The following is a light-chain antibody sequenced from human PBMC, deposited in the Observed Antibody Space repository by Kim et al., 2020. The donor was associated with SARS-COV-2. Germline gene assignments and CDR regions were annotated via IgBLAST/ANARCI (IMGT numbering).Light chain of an antibody. CDR3: QSADISGTSWI. V-gene: IGLV3-25*03. J-gene: IGLJ2*01. Sequence: SDELTQPPSVSVSPGQTARITCSGEALPKQFGYWYQQRPGRAPILVLYRDKERPSWIPERFSGSRSGTTLTLTITGVKTEDEADYFCQSADISGTSWIFGGGTQLTVL. CDR1: ALPKQF. CDR2: RDK.